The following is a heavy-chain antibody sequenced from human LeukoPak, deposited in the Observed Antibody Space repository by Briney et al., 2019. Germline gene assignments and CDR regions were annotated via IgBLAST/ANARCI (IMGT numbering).Heavy chain of an antibody. J-gene: IGHJ6*01. CDR3: ARGSEGYCSGGGCYYGMDV. V-gene: IGHV3-21*01. CDR2: ISSSSSYI. CDR1: GFTFSSYA. Sequence: GGSLRLSCAASGFTFSSYAMNWVRQAPGKGLEWVSYISSSSSYIYYADSVKGRFTISRDNAENSLYLQMNSLRAEDTAVYYCARGSEGYCSGGGCYYGMDVWGQGTTVTVSS. D-gene: IGHD2-15*01.